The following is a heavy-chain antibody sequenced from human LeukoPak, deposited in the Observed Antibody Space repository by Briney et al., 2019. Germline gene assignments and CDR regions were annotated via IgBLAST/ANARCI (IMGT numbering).Heavy chain of an antibody. J-gene: IGHJ5*02. CDR2: IKQDGSEK. CDR3: ARDDPSWFDP. V-gene: IGHV3-7*01. Sequence: VGSLRHSCVASLFTLIYYFMSWVRQAPGKGVERVANIKQDGSEKYYVDSVKGRFTISRDNAKNSLYLQMNSLRAEDTAVYYCARDDPSWFDPWGQGTLVTVSS. CDR1: LFTLIYYF.